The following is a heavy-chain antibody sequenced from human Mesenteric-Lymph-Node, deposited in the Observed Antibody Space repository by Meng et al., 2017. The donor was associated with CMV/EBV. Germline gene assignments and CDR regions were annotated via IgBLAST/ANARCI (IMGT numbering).Heavy chain of an antibody. D-gene: IGHD3-9*01. Sequence: QVQFQQWGAGLLKPSETLSVTWAVYGGSFSGYYWNWIRQSPEKGLEWIGEINHSGSTTYNPSFTSRIIISVDTSTNQISLNMSSVTAADTAVYYCARGSSYDILTGYFDYWGQGALVTVSS. CDR3: ARGSSYDILTGYFDY. V-gene: IGHV4-34*01. CDR2: INHSGST. CDR1: GGSFSGYY. J-gene: IGHJ4*02.